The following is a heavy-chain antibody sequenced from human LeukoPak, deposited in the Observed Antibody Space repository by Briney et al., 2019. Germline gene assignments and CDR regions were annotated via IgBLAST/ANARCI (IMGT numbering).Heavy chain of an antibody. V-gene: IGHV3-23*01. CDR2: ISGSGTGT. J-gene: IGHJ4*02. D-gene: IGHD3-10*01. CDR3: AKVNYYGSGSGYFDY. CDR1: GFTFSSYA. Sequence: GGSLRLSCAASGFTFSSYAMSWVRQAPGKGLEWDSTISGSGTGTYYADSVKGRFTISRDNSKNTLYLQMNSLRAEDTAVYYCAKVNYYGSGSGYFDYWGQGTLVTVSS.